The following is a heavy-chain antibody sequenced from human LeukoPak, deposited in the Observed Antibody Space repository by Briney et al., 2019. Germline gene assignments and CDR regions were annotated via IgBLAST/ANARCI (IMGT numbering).Heavy chain of an antibody. CDR1: GSIFTSYW. CDR2: IYTGDSDT. D-gene: IGHD2-15*01. V-gene: IGHV5-51*01. J-gene: IGHJ5*02. CDR3: ARHSSYCSCGSCYPRGFDL. Sequence: GASLQISCEGSGSIFTSYWIGWVRQLGGKGLEWMGIIYTGDSDTKHSPSLQGHVTISADKSISTAYLQWSSLKASDTAMYYCARHSSYCSCGSCYPRGFDLWGQGTLVTVSS.